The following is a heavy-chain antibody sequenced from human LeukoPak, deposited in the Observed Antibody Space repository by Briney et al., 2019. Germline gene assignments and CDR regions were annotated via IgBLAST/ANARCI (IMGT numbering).Heavy chain of an antibody. CDR2: IRYDGSNK. Sequence: PGGSLRLSCAASGFSSYGMHWVRQAPGKGLEWVAFIRYDGSNKYYADSVKGRFTISRDNSKNTLYLQMNSLRAEDTAVYYCARGAYCGGDCYSNAFDIWGQGTMVTVSS. CDR1: GFSSYG. CDR3: ARGAYCGGDCYSNAFDI. J-gene: IGHJ3*02. D-gene: IGHD2-21*02. V-gene: IGHV3-30*02.